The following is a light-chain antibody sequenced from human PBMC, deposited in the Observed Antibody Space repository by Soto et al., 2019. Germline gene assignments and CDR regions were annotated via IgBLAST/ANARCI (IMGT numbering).Light chain of an antibody. V-gene: IGLV2-8*01. CDR3: SSYAGSSNV. Sequence: QSALPQTPSASGSPGQSVTISCTGSSDDIGGYDYVSWYQHHPGRTPKLIIYEVNKRPSGVPDRFSGSKSGNTASLTVSGLQAEDEADYYCSSYAGSSNVFGTGTKVTVL. J-gene: IGLJ1*01. CDR1: SDDIGGYDY. CDR2: EVN.